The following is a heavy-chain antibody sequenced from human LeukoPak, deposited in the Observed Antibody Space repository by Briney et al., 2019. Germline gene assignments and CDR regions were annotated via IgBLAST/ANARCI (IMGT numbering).Heavy chain of an antibody. CDR2: ISSSGSTI. V-gene: IGHV3-48*03. D-gene: IGHD3-22*01. CDR1: GFTFSSYE. Sequence: GSLRLSCAASGFTFSSYEMNWVRQAPGKGLEWGSYISSSGSTIYYADSVKGRFTISRDNAKNSLYLQITSLRAEDTAVYYCAKDYYDSSGTTFDPWGQGTLVTVSS. CDR3: AKDYYDSSGTTFDP. J-gene: IGHJ5*02.